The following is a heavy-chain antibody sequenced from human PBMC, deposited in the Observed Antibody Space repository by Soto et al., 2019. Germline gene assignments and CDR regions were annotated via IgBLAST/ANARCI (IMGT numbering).Heavy chain of an antibody. V-gene: IGHV1-3*01. Sequence: QVQLVQSGAEVKKPGASVRVSCKPSGYTLRNYAIQWVRQAAGQRLEWLAWIDPGSGAATYSQKVQGRIIVSRDNSATTFYMDLSSLTSEDTAMYFCTRDLNGGNPVDYWGRGALVTVSS. CDR3: TRDLNGGNPVDY. J-gene: IGHJ4*02. D-gene: IGHD2-8*01. CDR1: GYTLRNYA. CDR2: IDPGSGAA.